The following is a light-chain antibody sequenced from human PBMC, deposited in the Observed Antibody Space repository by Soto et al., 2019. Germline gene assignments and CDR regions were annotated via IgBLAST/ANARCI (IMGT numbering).Light chain of an antibody. CDR1: QSVSSN. J-gene: IGKJ3*01. Sequence: EIVMTQSPATLSVSPGERATLSCMASQSVSSNLAWYQQKPGQAPRLLIYDASTRATGIPARFSGSGAGTEFTLTISSLQSEDFAVYYCQQYNNWPLFGPGTKVDIK. V-gene: IGKV3-15*01. CDR3: QQYNNWPL. CDR2: DAS.